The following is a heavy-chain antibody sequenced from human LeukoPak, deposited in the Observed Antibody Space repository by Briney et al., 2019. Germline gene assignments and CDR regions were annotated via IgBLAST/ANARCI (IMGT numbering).Heavy chain of an antibody. CDR3: ARQVQGVIRPDY. Sequence: PSETLSLTCTVSGGSISSSGQYWGWIRQPPGKGLEWIGTIYYSGSTYHNPSLKSRVTVSVDTSKNQFSLELSSVTAADTAVYYCARQVQGVIRPDYWGQGTLVTVSS. CDR2: IYYSGST. J-gene: IGHJ4*02. D-gene: IGHD1-1*01. CDR1: GGSISSSGQY. V-gene: IGHV4-39*01.